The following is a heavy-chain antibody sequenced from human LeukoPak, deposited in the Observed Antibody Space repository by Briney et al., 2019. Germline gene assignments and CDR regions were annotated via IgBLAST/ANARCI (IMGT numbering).Heavy chain of an antibody. D-gene: IGHD6-13*01. CDR1: GYPFISYG. Sequence: ASVKVSCKASGYPFISYGINWVRRAPGQGLEWMGWINTFHGNTNYAQKHQGRVTMTIDTSTSTAYMELRGLRSDDTAIYYCARDLKSAASYWGQGTLVSVSS. V-gene: IGHV1-18*01. CDR2: INTFHGNT. J-gene: IGHJ4*02. CDR3: ARDLKSAASY.